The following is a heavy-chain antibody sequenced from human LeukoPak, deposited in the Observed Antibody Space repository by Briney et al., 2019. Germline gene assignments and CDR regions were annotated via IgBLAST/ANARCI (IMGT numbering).Heavy chain of an antibody. Sequence: SETLSLTCTVSGDSIKSSSYYWAWVRQPPGKGLEWIASIYYSGSTDYNPSLKSRVTISVDTSKNQFSLKLGSVTAADTAVYYCARHVGKQYSAFDIWGQGTMVTVSS. CDR2: IYYSGST. V-gene: IGHV4-39*01. CDR3: ARHVGKQYSAFDI. CDR1: GDSIKSSSYY. J-gene: IGHJ3*02. D-gene: IGHD6-19*01.